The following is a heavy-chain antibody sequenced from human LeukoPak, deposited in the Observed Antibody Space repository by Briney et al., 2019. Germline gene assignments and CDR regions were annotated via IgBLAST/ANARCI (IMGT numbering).Heavy chain of an antibody. V-gene: IGHV4-39*01. CDR1: GGSITSSSYY. Sequence: SETLSFTCTVSGGSITSSSYYWGWIRQPPGKGLEWIGNIYYGGTTYYNSSLKSRVTIFKDTSKNCFSLMLSSVTAADTAVYYCARQISDYYYYYIDVWGKGTTVIVSS. CDR3: ARQISDYYYYYIDV. J-gene: IGHJ6*03. CDR2: IYYGGTT.